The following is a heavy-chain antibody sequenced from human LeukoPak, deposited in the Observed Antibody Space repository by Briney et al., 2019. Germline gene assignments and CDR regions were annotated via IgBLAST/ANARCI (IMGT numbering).Heavy chain of an antibody. V-gene: IGHV4-4*02. D-gene: IGHD3-3*01. CDR3: TGNGYYSLEY. Sequence: SETLSPTCAVSGGSISSTNWWSWVRQPPGKGLEWIGEIYHSGCTNYNPSLKSRVIISVDKSKNQCSLKLSSVTAADTAVYYCTGNGYYSLEYWGQGTLVTVSS. CDR1: GGSISSTNW. CDR2: IYHSGCT. J-gene: IGHJ4*02.